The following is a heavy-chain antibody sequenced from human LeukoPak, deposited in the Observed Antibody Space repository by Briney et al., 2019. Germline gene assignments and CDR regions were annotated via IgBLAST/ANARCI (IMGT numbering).Heavy chain of an antibody. D-gene: IGHD1-26*01. V-gene: IGHV1-18*04. CDR3: ARARGSYSDY. CDR1: GYTFTGYY. Sequence: ASVKVSCKASGYTFTGYYMHWVRQAPGQGLEWMGWISAYNGNTNYAQKLQGRVTMTTDTSTSTAYMELRSLRSDDTAVYYCARARGSYSDYWGQGTLVTVSS. CDR2: ISAYNGNT. J-gene: IGHJ4*02.